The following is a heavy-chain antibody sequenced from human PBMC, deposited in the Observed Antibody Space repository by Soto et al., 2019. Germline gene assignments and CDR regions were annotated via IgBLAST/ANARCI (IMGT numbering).Heavy chain of an antibody. CDR2: ISGSGGST. D-gene: IGHD3-3*01. Sequence: PGGSLRLSCAASGFTFSSYAMSWVRQAPGKGLEWVSAISGSGGSTYYADSVKGRFTISRDNSKNTLYLQMNSLRAEDTAVYYCAMLPVFVVDELRFDYWGQGTLVTVSS. J-gene: IGHJ4*02. CDR3: AMLPVFVVDELRFDY. V-gene: IGHV3-23*01. CDR1: GFTFSSYA.